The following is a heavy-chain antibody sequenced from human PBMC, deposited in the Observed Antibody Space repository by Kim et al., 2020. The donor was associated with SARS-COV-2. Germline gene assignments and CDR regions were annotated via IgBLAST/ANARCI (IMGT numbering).Heavy chain of an antibody. CDR2: IGTIADT. Sequence: GGSLRLSCAASGFTFSTYDMHWVRQPTGKGLEWISAIGTIADTFYSASVRGRFTISRENAKNSVYLQMNSLRAGDTAVYYCVRQGSSWHRDPQASAFDIWGQETTVTVSS. J-gene: IGHJ3*02. D-gene: IGHD6-13*01. CDR3: VRQGSSWHRDPQASAFDI. V-gene: IGHV3-13*01. CDR1: GFTFSTYD.